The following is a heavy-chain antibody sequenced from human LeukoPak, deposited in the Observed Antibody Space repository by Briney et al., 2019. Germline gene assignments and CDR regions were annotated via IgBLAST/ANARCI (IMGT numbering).Heavy chain of an antibody. CDR3: AAAGMGFDY. Sequence: SETLSLTCTVSGGSISSGDDYWRWVRQPPGKGLGWIGYIYYSRSTSYTPSLKSRFTISVDTSKNQFSLQLSSVTAADTAVYYCAAAGMGFDYWGQGALVSVSS. D-gene: IGHD6-13*01. CDR1: GGSISSGDDY. V-gene: IGHV4-30-4*01. J-gene: IGHJ4*02. CDR2: IYYSRST.